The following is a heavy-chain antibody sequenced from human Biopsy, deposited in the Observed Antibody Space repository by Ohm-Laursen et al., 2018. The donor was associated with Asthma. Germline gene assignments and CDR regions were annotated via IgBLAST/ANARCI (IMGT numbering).Heavy chain of an antibody. J-gene: IGHJ4*02. CDR2: IYYRGST. V-gene: IGHV4-61*01. Sequence: PPGTLSLTCTVSGGSVSSGSYYWSWIRQPPGKGLEWLGYIYYRGSTNYNPSLKSRVTISVDTSKYQFSLKLSSETAADTAVYYCARVTRITVFGVGGIQDYWGQGTLVTVSS. D-gene: IGHD3-3*01. CDR1: GGSVSSGSYY. CDR3: ARVTRITVFGVGGIQDY.